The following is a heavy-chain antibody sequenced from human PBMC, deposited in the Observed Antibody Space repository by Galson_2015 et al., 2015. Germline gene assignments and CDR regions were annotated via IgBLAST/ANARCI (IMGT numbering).Heavy chain of an antibody. CDR2: ISASGGRT. D-gene: IGHD5-24*01. J-gene: IGHJ4*02. V-gene: IGHV3-23*01. Sequence: SLRLSCATSGFTFSSYPMSWVRQAPGKGLEWVSTISASGGRTFYADSVKGRFTISRDNSKNTVFLQMNSLRAEDTAVYFCAKDYQLIDYWGQGTLVTVSS. CDR1: GFTFSSYP. CDR3: AKDYQLIDY.